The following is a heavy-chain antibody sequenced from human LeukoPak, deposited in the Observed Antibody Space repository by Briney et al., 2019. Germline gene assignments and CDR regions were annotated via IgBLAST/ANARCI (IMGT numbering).Heavy chain of an antibody. Sequence: GGSLRLSCAASGFTFSSYGMHWVRQAPGKGLEWVAFIRYDGSNKYYADSVKGRFTISRDNSKNTLYLQMNSLRAEDTAVYYCAKGGGYEAQYYYYYLDVWAKGPRSPSP. J-gene: IGHJ6*03. CDR3: AKGGGYEAQYYYYYLDV. CDR2: IRYDGSNK. D-gene: IGHD5-12*01. V-gene: IGHV3-30*02. CDR1: GFTFSSYG.